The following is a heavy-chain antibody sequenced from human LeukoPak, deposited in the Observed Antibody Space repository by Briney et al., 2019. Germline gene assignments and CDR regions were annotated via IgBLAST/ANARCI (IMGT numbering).Heavy chain of an antibody. CDR3: ARDPPVVAATRGGWFDP. D-gene: IGHD2-15*01. CDR2: INPNSGGT. V-gene: IGHV1-2*02. J-gene: IGHJ5*02. Sequence: ASVKVPCKASGYTFTDYYMHWVRQAPGQGLEWMGWINPNSGGTNYAQKFQGRVTMTRDTSISTAYMELSRLRSDDTAVYYCARDPPVVAATRGGWFDPWGQGTLVTVSS. CDR1: GYTFTDYY.